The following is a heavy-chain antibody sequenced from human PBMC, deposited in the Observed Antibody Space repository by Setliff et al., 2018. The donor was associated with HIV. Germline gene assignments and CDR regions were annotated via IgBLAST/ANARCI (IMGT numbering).Heavy chain of an antibody. V-gene: IGHV3-48*01. CDR3: ARDLAGAVATTGTVF. CDR2: ISRGSSST. CDR1: GFTFSNYS. Sequence: PGGSLRLSCAASGFTFSNYSMNWVRQAPGKGLEWVSYISRGSSSTVYADSVQGRFTISRDNAKNSLYLQMNSLKAEDTAVYYCARDLAGAVATTGTVFWGQGTLVTVSS. J-gene: IGHJ4*02. D-gene: IGHD4-17*01.